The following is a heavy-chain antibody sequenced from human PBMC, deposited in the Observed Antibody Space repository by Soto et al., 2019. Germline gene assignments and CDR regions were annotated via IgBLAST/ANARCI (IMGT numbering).Heavy chain of an antibody. V-gene: IGHV3-30*18. CDR1: GFTFSSYG. CDR3: AKDADSSGYYSDY. D-gene: IGHD3-22*01. Sequence: SLRLSCAVSGFTFSSYGMHWVRQAPGKGLEWVAVISYDGSNKYYADSVKGRFTISRDNSKNTLYLQMNSLRAEDTAVYYCAKDADSSGYYSDYWGQGTLVTVSS. CDR2: ISYDGSNK. J-gene: IGHJ4*02.